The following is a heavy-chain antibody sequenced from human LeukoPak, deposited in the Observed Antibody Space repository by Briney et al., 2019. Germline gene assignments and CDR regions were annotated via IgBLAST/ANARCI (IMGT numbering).Heavy chain of an antibody. CDR1: GDSITGYY. D-gene: IGHD6-19*01. V-gene: IGHV4-39*07. Sequence: MPSETLSLTCSVSGDSITGYYWGWIRQPPGKGLEWIGNIYYTGNTYYNSSLKSRVTISVDTSKNQFSLKLSSVTAADTAVYYCARAVDHSIAVVDYWGQGTLVTVSS. J-gene: IGHJ4*02. CDR3: ARAVDHSIAVVDY. CDR2: IYYTGNT.